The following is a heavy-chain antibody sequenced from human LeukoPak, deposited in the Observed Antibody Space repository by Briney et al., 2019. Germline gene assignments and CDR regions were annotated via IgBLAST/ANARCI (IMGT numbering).Heavy chain of an antibody. J-gene: IGHJ4*02. CDR2: ISNNGGYT. Sequence: PGGSLRLSCAASGFTFSSSAMSWVRQAPGKGLEWVSAISNNGGYTYYADSVQGRFTISRDNSKSTLCLQMNSLRAEDTAVYYCARDIGAWSAYWGQGTLVTVSS. CDR1: GFTFSSSA. D-gene: IGHD6-19*01. V-gene: IGHV3-23*01. CDR3: ARDIGAWSAY.